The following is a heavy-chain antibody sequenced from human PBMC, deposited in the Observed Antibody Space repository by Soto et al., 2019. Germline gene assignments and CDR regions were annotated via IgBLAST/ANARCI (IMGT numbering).Heavy chain of an antibody. V-gene: IGHV3-33*01. CDR2: IWYDGSNK. CDR3: ASDRGGSGSYYNN. D-gene: IGHD3-10*01. Sequence: QVQLVESGGGVVQPGRSLRLSCAASGFTFSSYGMHWVRQAPGKGLEWVAVIWYDGSNKYYADSVKGRFTISRDNSKNTLYLQMNSLRAEDTAVYYCASDRGGSGSYYNNWGQGTLVTVSS. CDR1: GFTFSSYG. J-gene: IGHJ4*02.